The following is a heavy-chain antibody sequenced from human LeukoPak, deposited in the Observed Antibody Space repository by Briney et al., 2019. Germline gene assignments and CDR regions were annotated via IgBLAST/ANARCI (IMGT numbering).Heavy chain of an antibody. V-gene: IGHV3-11*04. D-gene: IGHD1-1*01. J-gene: IGHJ3*02. CDR1: GFTFSDYY. Sequence: GGSLRLSCAASGFTFSDYYMSWIRQAPGKGLEWVSYISSGSGSTIYYADSVKGRFTISRDNAKNSLYLQMNSLRAEDTAAYYCARSWVPPFDIWGQGTMVTVSS. CDR3: ARSWVPPFDI. CDR2: ISSGSGSTI.